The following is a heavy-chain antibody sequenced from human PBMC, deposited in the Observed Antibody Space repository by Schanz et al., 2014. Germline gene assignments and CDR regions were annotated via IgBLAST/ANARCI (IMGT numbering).Heavy chain of an antibody. CDR1: GYTFISYG. CDR3: ARFLARYQYYGVDV. Sequence: QVQLVQSGAEVKKPGASVKVSCKASGYTFISYGIEWVRQAPGQGLEWMGWISAYNGHTDYAQKLQGRVTLTTDTSTSTAYMELRNLRSDDTAVYYCARFLARYQYYGVDVWGQGTTVIVSS. D-gene: IGHD3-3*01. CDR2: ISAYNGHT. V-gene: IGHV1-18*01. J-gene: IGHJ6*02.